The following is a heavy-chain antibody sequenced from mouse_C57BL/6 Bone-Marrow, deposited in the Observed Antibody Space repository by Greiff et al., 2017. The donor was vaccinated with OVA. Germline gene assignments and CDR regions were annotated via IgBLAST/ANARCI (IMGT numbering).Heavy chain of an antibody. CDR3: EGANWDWYFDV. CDR1: GYTSTDYY. D-gene: IGHD4-1*01. J-gene: IGHJ1*03. Sequence: VQLQQSGPELVKPGASVKISCKASGYTSTDYYINWVKQRPGQGLAWIGWIYPGSGNTKYNEKFKGKATLTVDTSSSTAYMQLSSLTSEDSAVYFCEGANWDWYFDVWGTGTTVTVSS. CDR2: IYPGSGNT. V-gene: IGHV1-84*01.